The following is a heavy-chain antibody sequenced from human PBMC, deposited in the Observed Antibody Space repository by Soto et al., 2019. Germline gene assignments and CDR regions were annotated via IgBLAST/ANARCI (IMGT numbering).Heavy chain of an antibody. CDR1: GYTFAGHY. J-gene: IGHJ3*02. V-gene: IGHV1-2*04. CDR3: ARGKTWLKENDVLDI. Sequence: ASVKVSCKASGYTFAGHYLHWVRQAPGQGLEWMGWISPNSGGTNYAQKFQGSVTMTRDTSINTAYMELSRLRSDDSAVYYCARGKTWLKENDVLDIWGKGTRVTVSS. CDR2: ISPNSGGT. D-gene: IGHD5-12*01.